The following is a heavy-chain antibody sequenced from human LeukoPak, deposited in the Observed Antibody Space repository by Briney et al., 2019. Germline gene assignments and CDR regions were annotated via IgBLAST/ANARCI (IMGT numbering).Heavy chain of an antibody. CDR2: IYYSGST. CDR1: GGSISSSSYY. D-gene: IGHD3-10*01. J-gene: IGHJ4*02. V-gene: IGHV4-39*01. Sequence: PSETLSLTCTVSGGSISSSSYYWGWIRQPPGKGLEWIGSIYYSGSTYYNPSLKSRVTISVDTSKNQFSLKLSSVTAADTAVYYCARAPYGSGSYGYWGQGTLVTVSS. CDR3: ARAPYGSGSYGY.